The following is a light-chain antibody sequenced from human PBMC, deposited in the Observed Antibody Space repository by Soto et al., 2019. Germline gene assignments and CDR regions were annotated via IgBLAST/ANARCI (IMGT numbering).Light chain of an antibody. CDR3: NSYTSDNRNHV. CDR2: EVS. J-gene: IGLJ1*01. Sequence: QSALTQPASVSGSPGQSITISCTGSSSDVGSYTSVSWYQQHPGKAPKLMIYEVSNRPSGVSRRFSGSKSGNTASLTISGLQAEDEAHYYCNSYTSDNRNHVFGTGTKVTVL. V-gene: IGLV2-14*01. CDR1: SSDVGSYTS.